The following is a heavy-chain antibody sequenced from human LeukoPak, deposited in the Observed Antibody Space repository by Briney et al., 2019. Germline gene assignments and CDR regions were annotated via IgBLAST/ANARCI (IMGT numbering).Heavy chain of an antibody. D-gene: IGHD2-21*01. CDR3: ARSDCGGDCYLPYYFDY. CDR2: IYPGDSDT. Sequence: KPGESLKISCTGSGYSFTSYWIGWVRQMPGKGLEWMGIIYPGDSDTRYSPSFQGQVTISADKSISTAYLQWSSLKASDTAMYYCARSDCGGDCYLPYYFDYWGQGTLVTVSS. J-gene: IGHJ4*02. CDR1: GYSFTSYW. V-gene: IGHV5-51*01.